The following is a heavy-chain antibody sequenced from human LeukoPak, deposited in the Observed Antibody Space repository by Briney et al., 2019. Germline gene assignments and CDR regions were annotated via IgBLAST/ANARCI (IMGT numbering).Heavy chain of an antibody. Sequence: SETLSLTCTVSGGSISSYYWSWIRQPPGKGLEWIGYIYYSWSTNYNPSLKGRVTISVATSKNQFSLKLSSVTAADTAVYYCARYYCSSTNCLYYFDYWGQGTLVTVSS. CDR2: IYYSWST. V-gene: IGHV4-59*01. J-gene: IGHJ4*02. CDR1: GGSISSYY. D-gene: IGHD2-2*01. CDR3: ARYYCSSTNCLYYFDY.